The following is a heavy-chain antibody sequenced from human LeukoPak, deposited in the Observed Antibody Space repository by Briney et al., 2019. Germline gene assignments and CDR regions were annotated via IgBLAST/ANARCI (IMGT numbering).Heavy chain of an antibody. CDR1: GGTFSSYT. J-gene: IGHJ4*02. Sequence: GASVKVSCKASGGTFSSYTISWVRQAPGQGLEWMGRIIPIFGTANYAQKFQGRVTITTDESTSTAYMGLSSLRSEDTAVYYCARDRIDGYNPDYWGQGTLVTVAS. V-gene: IGHV1-69*05. D-gene: IGHD5-24*01. CDR3: ARDRIDGYNPDY. CDR2: IIPIFGTA.